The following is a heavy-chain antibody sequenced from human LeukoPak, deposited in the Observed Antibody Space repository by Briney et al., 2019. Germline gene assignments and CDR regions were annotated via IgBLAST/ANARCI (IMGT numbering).Heavy chain of an antibody. J-gene: IGHJ4*02. V-gene: IGHV3-53*01. CDR1: GFTVSSSY. CDR2: IYAGGDT. D-gene: IGHD5-18*01. CDR3: ARSPXSGTAMXXX. Sequence: GGSLRLSCAASGFTVSSSYISWVRQAPGKGLEWVSVIYAGGDTYYADSVKGRFTISRDMSKNTLYLQMKSLRAEDTAIYYCARSPXSGTAMXXXWGQGTXXTVS.